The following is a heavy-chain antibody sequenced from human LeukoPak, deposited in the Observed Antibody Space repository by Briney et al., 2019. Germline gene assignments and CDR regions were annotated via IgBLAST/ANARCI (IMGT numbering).Heavy chain of an antibody. CDR3: ARQLGATRFDY. CDR1: GDSISSSSYY. D-gene: IGHD1-26*01. Sequence: SETLSLTCTVSGDSISSSSYYWAWIRQPPGKGLEWIGTVYYSGSTNYNPSLKSRVTISVDTSKNQFSLKLSSVTAADTAVYYCARQLGATRFDYWGQGTLVTVSS. CDR2: VYYSGST. V-gene: IGHV4-39*01. J-gene: IGHJ4*02.